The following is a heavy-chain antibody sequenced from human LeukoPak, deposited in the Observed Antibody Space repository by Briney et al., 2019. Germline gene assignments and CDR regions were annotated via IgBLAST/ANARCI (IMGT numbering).Heavy chain of an antibody. Sequence: GGSLRLSSAASGFTFNSYAMSWGRQAPGKGLEWVSAIGGSGGSTYYADSVKGRFTISRDNSKNTLYLQMNSLRAEDTAVYYCAKDLSYDFWSGYSLDYWGQGTLVTVSS. CDR1: GFTFNSYA. J-gene: IGHJ4*02. CDR3: AKDLSYDFWSGYSLDY. D-gene: IGHD3-3*01. V-gene: IGHV3-23*01. CDR2: IGGSGGST.